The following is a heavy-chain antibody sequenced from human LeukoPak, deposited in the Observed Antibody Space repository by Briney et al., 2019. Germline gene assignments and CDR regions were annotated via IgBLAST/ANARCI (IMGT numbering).Heavy chain of an antibody. CDR1: GYTFTGYY. D-gene: IGHD3-10*01. J-gene: IGHJ4*02. CDR2: INPNSGGT. V-gene: IGHV1-2*02. CDR3: ARVAVRRVIKPPLY. Sequence: GASVKVSCKASGYTFTGYYMHWVRQAPGQGLEWMGWINPNSGGTNYAQKFQGRVTMTRDTSISTAYMELSRLRSDDTAVYYCARVAVRRVIKPPLYWGQGTLVTVSS.